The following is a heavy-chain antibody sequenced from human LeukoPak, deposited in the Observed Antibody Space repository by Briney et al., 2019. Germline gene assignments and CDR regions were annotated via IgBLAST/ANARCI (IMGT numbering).Heavy chain of an antibody. J-gene: IGHJ5*02. D-gene: IGHD6-13*01. CDR3: ARGGLKYSSSWFA. CDR1: GGSISSGSYY. V-gene: IGHV4-61*02. CDR2: IYTSGST. Sequence: SQTLSLTCTVSGGSISSGSYYWSWIRQPAGKGLEWIGRIYTSGSTNYNPSLKSRVTISVDTSKNRFSLKLSSVTAADTAVYYCARGGLKYSSSWFAWGQGTLVTVSS.